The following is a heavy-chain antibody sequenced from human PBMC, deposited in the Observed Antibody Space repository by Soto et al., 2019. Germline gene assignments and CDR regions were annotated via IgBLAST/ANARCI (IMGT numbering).Heavy chain of an antibody. Sequence: GGSLRLSCAASGFTVSSNYMSWVRQAPGKGLEWVSVIYSGGGTYYADSVKGRFTISRDNSKNTLYLQMNSLRAEDTAVYYCARSRKGDYALYFDYWGQGTLVTVSS. J-gene: IGHJ4*02. CDR3: ARSRKGDYALYFDY. CDR2: IYSGGGT. CDR1: GFTVSSNY. V-gene: IGHV3-66*01. D-gene: IGHD4-17*01.